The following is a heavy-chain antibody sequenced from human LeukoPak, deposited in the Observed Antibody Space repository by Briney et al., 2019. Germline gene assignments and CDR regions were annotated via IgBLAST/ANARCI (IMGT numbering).Heavy chain of an antibody. Sequence: PSETLSLTCTVSGYSISSGYYWGWIRQPPGKGLEWIGSIYHSGSTYYNPSLKSRVTISVDTSKNQFSLKLSSVTAADTAVYYCASYTAMVFWDYWGQGTLVTVSS. V-gene: IGHV4-38-2*02. CDR3: ASYTAMVFWDY. CDR2: IYHSGST. CDR1: GYSISSGYY. D-gene: IGHD5-18*01. J-gene: IGHJ4*02.